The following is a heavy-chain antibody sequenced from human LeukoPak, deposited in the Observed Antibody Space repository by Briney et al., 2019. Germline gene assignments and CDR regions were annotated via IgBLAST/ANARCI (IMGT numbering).Heavy chain of an antibody. D-gene: IGHD3-22*01. V-gene: IGHV4-30-4*08. CDR3: ARVRYDSSGYYSFHFDY. CDR1: GGSISSGDCY. CDR2: IYYSGST. Sequence: PSETLSLTCTVSGGSISSGDCYWSWIRQPPGKGLEWIGYIYYSGSTYYNPSLKSRVTISVDTSKNQFSLKLSSVTAADTAVYYCARVRYDSSGYYSFHFDYWGQGTLVTVSS. J-gene: IGHJ4*02.